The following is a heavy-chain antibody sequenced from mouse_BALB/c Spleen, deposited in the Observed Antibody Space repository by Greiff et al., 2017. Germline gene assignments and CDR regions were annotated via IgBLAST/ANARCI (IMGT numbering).Heavy chain of an antibody. J-gene: IGHJ1*01. CDR3: ARGGYYGSSPYFDV. D-gene: IGHD1-1*01. V-gene: IGHV14-3*02. CDR2: IDPANGNT. Sequence: EFQLQQSGAELVKPGASVKLSCTASGFNIKDTYMHWVKQRPEQGLEWIGRIDPANGNTKYDPKFQGKATITADTSSNTAYLQLSSLTSEDTAVYYCARGGYYGSSPYFDVWGAGTTVTVSS. CDR1: GFNIKDTY.